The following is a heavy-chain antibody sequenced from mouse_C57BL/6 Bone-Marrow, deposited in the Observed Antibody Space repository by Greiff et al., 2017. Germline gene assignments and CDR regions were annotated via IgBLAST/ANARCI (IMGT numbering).Heavy chain of an antibody. CDR2: INPGSGGT. V-gene: IGHV1-54*01. CDR1: GYAFTNYL. D-gene: IGHD1-1*01. J-gene: IGHJ3*01. Sequence: QVQLQQSGAELVRPGTSVKVSCKASGYAFTNYLIEWVKQRPGQGLEWIGVINPGSGGTNYTEKFKGKATLTADKSSSTAYMQLSSLTSEDSAVYFCATGEDYGSSYGFAYWGQGTLVTVSA. CDR3: ATGEDYGSSYGFAY.